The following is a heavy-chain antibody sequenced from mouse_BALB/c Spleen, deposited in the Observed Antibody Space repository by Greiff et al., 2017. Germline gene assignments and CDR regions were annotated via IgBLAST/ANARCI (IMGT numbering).Heavy chain of an antibody. CDR1: GYTFTSYW. CDR3: ARRSYGTRGKICFAY. J-gene: IGHJ3*01. V-gene: IGHV1-7*01. Sequence: LVESGAELAKPGASVTMSCKASGYTFTSYWMHWVKQRPGQGLEWIGYINPSTGYTKYNQKFKDKATLTADKSSSTAYMQLSSLTSEDSAVYYCARRSYGTRGKICFAYWGQGTLVTVSA. D-gene: IGHD1-1*01. CDR2: INPSTGYT.